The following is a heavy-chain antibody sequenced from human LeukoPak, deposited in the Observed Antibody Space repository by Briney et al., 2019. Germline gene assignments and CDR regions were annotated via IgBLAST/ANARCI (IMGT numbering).Heavy chain of an antibody. V-gene: IGHV3-23*03. CDR1: GFTFSIHA. J-gene: IGHJ5*01. CDR3: ARDNWVDC. CDR2: TYSGGST. Sequence: GGSLSLSCAASGFTFSIHAMTWVRQAPGKGLEWVSVTYSGGSTYYADSVKGRFTISRDNAKNSLYLQMNSLKVEDTAIYYCARDNWVDCWGQGTLVTVSS.